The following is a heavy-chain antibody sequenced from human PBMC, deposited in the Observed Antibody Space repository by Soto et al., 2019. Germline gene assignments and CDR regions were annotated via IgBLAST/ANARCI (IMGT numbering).Heavy chain of an antibody. CDR3: ARVFSSSSRSGFDP. Sequence: ASVKVSCKASGYTFTSYGISWVRQAPGQGLEWMGWISAYNGNTNYAQKLQGRVTMTTDTSTSTAYMELRSLRSDDTAVYYCARVFSSSSRSGFDPWGQGTLVTVSS. CDR1: GYTFTSYG. V-gene: IGHV1-18*01. J-gene: IGHJ5*02. CDR2: ISAYNGNT. D-gene: IGHD6-6*01.